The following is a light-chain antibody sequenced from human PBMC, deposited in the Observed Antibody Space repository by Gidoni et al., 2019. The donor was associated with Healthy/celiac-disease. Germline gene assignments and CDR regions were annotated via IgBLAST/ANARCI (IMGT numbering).Light chain of an antibody. Sequence: DIQMTQSPSSLSASVGDRVTITCRASQSISSYLTWYQQKPGKAPKLLIYAASSLQSGVPSRFSGSGSGKDFTITISSLQPEDVANYYCQQSYSTPSFGQGTRLEIK. J-gene: IGKJ5*01. CDR3: QQSYSTPS. CDR1: QSISSY. V-gene: IGKV1-39*01. CDR2: AAS.